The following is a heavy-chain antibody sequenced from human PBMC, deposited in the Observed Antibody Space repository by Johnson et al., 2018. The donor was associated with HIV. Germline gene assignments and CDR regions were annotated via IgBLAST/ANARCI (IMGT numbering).Heavy chain of an antibody. V-gene: IGHV3-23*04. CDR1: GFTSDDYA. CDR2: ISGGGGST. Sequence: EQLVESGGGVVRPGGSLRLSCVASGFTSDDYAMSWIRQAAGKGLEWVSGISGGGGSTYYADSVKGRFTISRDNSKNTLYLQMNSLRAEDTAVYYCAKDYGDYGFVRDAFDIWGQGTVVTVSS. CDR3: AKDYGDYGFVRDAFDI. J-gene: IGHJ3*02. D-gene: IGHD4-17*01.